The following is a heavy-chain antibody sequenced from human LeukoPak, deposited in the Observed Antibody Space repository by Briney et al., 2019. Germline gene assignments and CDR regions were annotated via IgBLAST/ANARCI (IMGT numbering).Heavy chain of an antibody. V-gene: IGHV3-30*02. Sequence: GGSLRLSCAASGFTFSSYGMHWVRQAPGKGLEWVAFIRYDGSNKYYADSVKGRFTISRDNSKNTLYLQMNSLRAEDTAVYYCAKRYYYYYYYMDVWGKGTTVTVSS. CDR1: GFTFSSYG. J-gene: IGHJ6*03. CDR3: AKRYYYYYYYMDV. CDR2: IRYDGSNK.